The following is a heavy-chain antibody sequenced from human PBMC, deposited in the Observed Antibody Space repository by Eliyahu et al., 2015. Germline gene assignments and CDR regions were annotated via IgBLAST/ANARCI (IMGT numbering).Heavy chain of an antibody. J-gene: IGHJ4*03. Sequence: QITLKESGPTRVKPAQTLTLTCTFSGFSLGTSGVGVGWLRQPPGKAREWLAFVYWDDDKRYRLSLRSRLTITKDTSNNQVVLTMTDVDPGDTATYYCAHRGTTCYSCGDWSLGYFDYWGQGTLVTVSS. V-gene: IGHV2-5*02. CDR3: AHRGTTCYSCGDWSLGYFDY. CDR1: GFSLGTSGVG. CDR2: VYWDDDK. D-gene: IGHD2-15*01.